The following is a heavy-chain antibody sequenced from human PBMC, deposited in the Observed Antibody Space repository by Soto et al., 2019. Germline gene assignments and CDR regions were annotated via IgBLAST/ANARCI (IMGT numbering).Heavy chain of an antibody. CDR3: ARDQGRSASSTFDS. CDR1: AFTDSRNY. Sequence: GGSGLLNSAGYAFTDSRNYMRWVRRAPGKGLEWVSVIYSGGSTYYADSVKGRFTISRDNSKNTLYLQMNSLRAEDTAVYYCARDQGRSASSTFDSWGQGTQVTVSS. CDR2: IYSGGST. J-gene: IGHJ4*02. D-gene: IGHD6-13*01. V-gene: IGHV3-53*01.